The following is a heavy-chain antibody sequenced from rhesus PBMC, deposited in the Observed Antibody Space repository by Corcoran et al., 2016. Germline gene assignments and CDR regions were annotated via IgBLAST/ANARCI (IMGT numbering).Heavy chain of an antibody. D-gene: IGHD6-13*01. CDR2: ISGSSGST. CDR1: GGSISSSNW. Sequence: QVQLQESGPGLVKPSETLSLTCAVHGGSISSSNWWSWIRQPQGKGLEWIGFISGSSGSTYYNPSLKSRVTISTDTSKNQFCLKLSSVTAADTAVYYCARASLSWFPYDYWGQGVLVTVSS. V-gene: IGHV4-65*01. J-gene: IGHJ4*01. CDR3: ARASLSWFPYDY.